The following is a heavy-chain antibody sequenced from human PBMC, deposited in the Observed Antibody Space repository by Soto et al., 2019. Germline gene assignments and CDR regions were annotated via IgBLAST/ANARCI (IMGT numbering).Heavy chain of an antibody. CDR3: AKDQATTVTNYDY. D-gene: IGHD4-17*01. CDR1: GYSISSGYY. J-gene: IGHJ4*02. V-gene: IGHV4-38-2*02. Sequence: SETLSLTCAVSGYSISSGYYWGWFRHPAGRGLEWIGSIYHGGSTYYNPSLKSRVTMSVDTSKDQFSLKLTSVTAPAPAVYFCAKDQATTVTNYDYWGQGTLVTVSS. CDR2: IYHGGST.